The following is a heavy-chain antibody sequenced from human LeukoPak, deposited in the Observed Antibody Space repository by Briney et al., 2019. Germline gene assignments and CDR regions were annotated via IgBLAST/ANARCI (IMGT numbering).Heavy chain of an antibody. D-gene: IGHD3-16*02. CDR1: GYTFTSYY. Sequence: ASVNVSCKASGYTFTSYYMHWVRQAPGQGLEWMGIINPSGGSTSYAQKFQGRVTMTRDTSTSTVYMELSSLRSEDTAVYYCARASDSADYVWGSYRKGLGYWGQGTLVTVSS. CDR2: INPSGGST. J-gene: IGHJ4*02. CDR3: ARASDSADYVWGSYRKGLGY. V-gene: IGHV1-46*01.